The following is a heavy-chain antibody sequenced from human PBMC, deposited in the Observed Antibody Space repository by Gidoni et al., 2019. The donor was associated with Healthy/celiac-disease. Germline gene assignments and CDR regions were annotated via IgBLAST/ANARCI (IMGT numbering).Heavy chain of an antibody. V-gene: IGHV4-39*01. CDR1: GGSISSSSYY. J-gene: IGHJ4*02. CDR2: IYYSGST. CDR3: ASEYYDFWSGYKKDDY. D-gene: IGHD3-3*01. Sequence: QLQLQESGPGLVKPSETLSLTCTVPGGSISSSSYYWGWIRQPPGKGLEWIGSIYYSGSTYYNPSLKSRVTISVDTSKNQFSLKLSSVTAADTAVYYCASEYYDFWSGYKKDDYWGQGTLVTVSS.